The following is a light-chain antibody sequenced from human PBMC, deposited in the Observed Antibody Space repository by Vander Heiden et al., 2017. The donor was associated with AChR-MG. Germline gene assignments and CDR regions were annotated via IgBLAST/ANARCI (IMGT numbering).Light chain of an antibody. J-gene: IGKJ3*01. CDR1: QGVGDY. Sequence: PGETATLSCRASQGVGDYLAWYQQKPGRPPRLLIYDASHRASGIPARFSGSGSGTDFTLTISSLEPEGFAVYYCQQRSDWPPFTFGPGTTVEVK. CDR3: QQRSDWPPFT. V-gene: IGKV3-11*01. CDR2: DAS.